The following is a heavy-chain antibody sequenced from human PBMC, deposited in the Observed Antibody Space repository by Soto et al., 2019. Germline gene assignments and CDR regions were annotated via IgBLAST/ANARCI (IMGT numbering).Heavy chain of an antibody. V-gene: IGHV1-3*01. CDR1: GYTFTSYA. CDR3: AREEGSGSYYRVPFDY. J-gene: IGHJ4*02. CDR2: INAGNGNT. Sequence: QVQLVQSGAEVKKPGASVKVSCKASGYTFTSYAMHWVRQAPGQRLEWMGWINAGNGNTKYSQKFQGRVTITRDTPASTAYMERSSRRSEDTAVYYCAREEGSGSYYRVPFDYWGQGTLVTVSS. D-gene: IGHD3-10*01.